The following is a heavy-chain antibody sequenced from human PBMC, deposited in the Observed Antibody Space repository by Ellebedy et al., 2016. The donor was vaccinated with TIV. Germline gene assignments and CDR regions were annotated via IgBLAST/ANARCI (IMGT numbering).Heavy chain of an antibody. V-gene: IGHV1-69*13. D-gene: IGHD2-15*01. CDR3: ARDPAAYGSDYHKGMDV. CDR1: GGTFSNTA. Sequence: SVKVSCXASGGTFSNTAISWVRQAPGQGLEWVGGVIPVYGTANYAHNFRGRVTITADAFTNIAYMELRTLTSDDTAVYYCARDPAAYGSDYHKGMDVWGQGTTVTVSS. CDR2: VIPVYGTA. J-gene: IGHJ6*02.